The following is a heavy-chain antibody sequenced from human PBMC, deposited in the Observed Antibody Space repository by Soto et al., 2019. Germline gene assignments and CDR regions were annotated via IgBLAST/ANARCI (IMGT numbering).Heavy chain of an antibody. CDR2: IYYSGST. CDR1: GGSISSGGYY. D-gene: IGHD4-17*01. CDR3: ARCLYGDYPFDY. V-gene: IGHV4-31*03. Sequence: SETLSLTCTVSGGSISSGGYYWSWIRQHPGKGLEWIGYIYYSGSTYYNPSLKSRVTISVDTSKNQFSLKLSSVTAADTAVYYCARCLYGDYPFDYWGQGTLVTVSS. J-gene: IGHJ4*02.